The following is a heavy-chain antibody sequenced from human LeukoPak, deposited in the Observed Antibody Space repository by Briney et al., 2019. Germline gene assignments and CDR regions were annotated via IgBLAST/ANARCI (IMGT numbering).Heavy chain of an antibody. CDR3: ARAKYYYGSGSPHFDY. CDR1: GGSISSGGYS. Sequence: SQTLSLTCAVSGGSISSGGYSWSWIRQPPGKGLEWIGYIYHSGRTYYNPSLKSRVTISVDRSKNQFSLKLSSVTAADTAVYYCARAKYYYGSGSPHFDYWGQGTLVTVSS. J-gene: IGHJ4*02. CDR2: IYHSGRT. V-gene: IGHV4-30-2*01. D-gene: IGHD3-10*01.